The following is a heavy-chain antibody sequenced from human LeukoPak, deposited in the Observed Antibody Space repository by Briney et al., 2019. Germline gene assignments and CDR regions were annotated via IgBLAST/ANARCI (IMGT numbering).Heavy chain of an antibody. J-gene: IGHJ6*02. CDR3: AKGGIAAEDYGMDV. CDR1: GGSISSYY. V-gene: IGHV4-4*07. CDR2: IYANGRT. D-gene: IGHD6-13*01. Sequence: SETLSLTCTVSGGSISSYYWSWIRQPAGKGLEGIGRIYANGRTNYNPSLKSRVTMSVDTSKNQFSLKVTSVTAADTAVYYCAKGGIAAEDYGMDVWGQGTTVIVSS.